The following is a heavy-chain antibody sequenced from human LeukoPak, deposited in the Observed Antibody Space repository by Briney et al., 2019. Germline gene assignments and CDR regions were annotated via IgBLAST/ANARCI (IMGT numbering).Heavy chain of an antibody. J-gene: IGHJ4*02. D-gene: IGHD3-10*01. CDR1: GYTFTSYG. CDR3: ARTDGYYYGSGPFDY. Sequence: ASVKVSCKAPGYTFTSYGISWVRQAPGQGLEWMGWISAYNGSTNYAQKLQGRVTMTTDTSTSTAHMELRSLRSDDTAVYYCARTDGYYYGSGPFDYWGQGTLVTVSS. V-gene: IGHV1-18*01. CDR2: ISAYNGST.